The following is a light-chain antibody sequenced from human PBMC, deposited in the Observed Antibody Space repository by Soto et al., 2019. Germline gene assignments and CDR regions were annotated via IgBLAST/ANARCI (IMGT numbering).Light chain of an antibody. V-gene: IGKV3-15*01. CDR2: GAS. J-gene: IGKJ1*01. CDR3: ESDNNWEWWS. CDR1: QSVSSN. Sequence: EVVMTQSTATLSVSPGERATLSCRASQSVSSNLACYQQKPGQAPRLLIYGASTRATGIPARLSGSGSGTEFTLTICSLLAKDVAVYCCESDNNWEWWSVGQGTMV.